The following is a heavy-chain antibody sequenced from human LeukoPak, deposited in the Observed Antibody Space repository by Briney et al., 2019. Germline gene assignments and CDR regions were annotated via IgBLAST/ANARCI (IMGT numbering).Heavy chain of an antibody. CDR2: INPNGGGT. J-gene: IGHJ4*02. CDR1: GYTFTGYY. V-gene: IGHV1-2*02. CDR3: ARASRYSSNVRPLDC. Sequence: GASVKVSCKASGYTFTGYYMHWVRQAPGQGLEWMGWINPNGGGTNYAQKFQGRVTMTRDTSISTAYMELSRLRSDDTAVYYCARASRYSSNVRPLDCWGQGTLVTVSS. D-gene: IGHD6-13*01.